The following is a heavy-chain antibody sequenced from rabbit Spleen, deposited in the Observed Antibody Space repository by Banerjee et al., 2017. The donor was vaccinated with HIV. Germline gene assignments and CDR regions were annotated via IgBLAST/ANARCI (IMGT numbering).Heavy chain of an antibody. CDR3: ARGSATMTMVITGYYLYL. D-gene: IGHD2-1*01. CDR2: INIVTGKS. J-gene: IGHJ4*01. V-gene: IGHV1S45*01. CDR1: GVSLHDKDV. Sequence: LEESGGGLVQPEGSLTLTCKASGVSLHDKDVMCWVRQAPVKGLEWIACINIVTGKSVYARWAKGRFTMSRTSSTTVTLQMTSLTAANTATYFCARGSATMTMVITGYYLYLWGPGTLVTVS.